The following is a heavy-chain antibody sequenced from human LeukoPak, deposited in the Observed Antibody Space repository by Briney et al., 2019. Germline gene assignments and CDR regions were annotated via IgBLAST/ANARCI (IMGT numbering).Heavy chain of an antibody. CDR1: GGSFSGYY. V-gene: IGHV4-34*01. Sequence: TSSETLSLTCAVYGGSFSGYYWSWIRQPPGKGLEWIGEINHSGSTNYNPSLKSRVTISVDTSKNQFSLKLSPVTAADTAVYYCARVPSMVATEDYWGQGTLVTVSS. D-gene: IGHD5-12*01. CDR2: INHSGST. CDR3: ARVPSMVATEDY. J-gene: IGHJ4*02.